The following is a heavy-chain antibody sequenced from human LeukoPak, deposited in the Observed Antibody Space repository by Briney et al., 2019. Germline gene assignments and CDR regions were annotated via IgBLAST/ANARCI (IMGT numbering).Heavy chain of an antibody. Sequence: GASVKVSCKASGYTFTGYYMHWVRQAPGQGLEWMGWINPNSGGTNYAQKFQGRVTMTRDTSISIAYMELSRLRSDDTAVYYCARPYYYDSSGYYYVYAFDIWGQGTMVTVSS. J-gene: IGHJ3*02. CDR2: INPNSGGT. CDR3: ARPYYYDSSGYYYVYAFDI. V-gene: IGHV1-2*02. D-gene: IGHD3-22*01. CDR1: GYTFTGYY.